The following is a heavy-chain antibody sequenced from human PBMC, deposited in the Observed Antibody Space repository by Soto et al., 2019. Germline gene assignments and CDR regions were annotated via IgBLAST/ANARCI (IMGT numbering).Heavy chain of an antibody. D-gene: IGHD5-18*01. J-gene: IGHJ4*02. CDR3: ARAGGYSYGYFDY. Sequence: EVQLVESGGGLVKPGGSLRLSCAASGFTFSSYSMNWVRQAPGKGLEWVSSISSSSSYIYYADSVKGRFTISRDNAKNSLYLQMNSLRAEDPAVYYCARAGGYSYGYFDYWGQGTLVTVSS. CDR1: GFTFSSYS. CDR2: ISSSSSYI. V-gene: IGHV3-21*01.